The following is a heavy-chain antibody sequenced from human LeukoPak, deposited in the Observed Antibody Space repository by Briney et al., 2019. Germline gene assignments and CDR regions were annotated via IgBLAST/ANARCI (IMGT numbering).Heavy chain of an antibody. CDR3: ATYSFDRGYYFDY. CDR2: INWNGGRI. V-gene: IGHV3-20*04. CDR1: GFTFDDFD. J-gene: IGHJ4*02. D-gene: IGHD3-22*01. Sequence: PGGSLRLSCGASGFTFDDFDMGWVRQVPGQGLKWVSGINWNGGRIIYADSVKGRFTTSRDNAKNSLYLQMNSLRAEDTALYYCATYSFDRGYYFDYWGQGTLVTVSS.